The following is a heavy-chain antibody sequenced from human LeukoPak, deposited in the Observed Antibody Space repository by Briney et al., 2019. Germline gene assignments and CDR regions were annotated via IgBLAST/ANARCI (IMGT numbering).Heavy chain of an antibody. CDR2: IRNDGDVI. CDR1: GFTFTSFG. J-gene: IGHJ1*01. Sequence: GGSLRLSCAASGFTFTSFGMHWVRQAPGKGLEWVAFIRNDGDVIYYTDSVKGRFTISRDNSKNTVYLQMNSLRAEDTAVYYCAKDRSSSSIQHWGQGTLVTVSS. CDR3: AKDRSSSSIQH. D-gene: IGHD6-6*01. V-gene: IGHV3-30*02.